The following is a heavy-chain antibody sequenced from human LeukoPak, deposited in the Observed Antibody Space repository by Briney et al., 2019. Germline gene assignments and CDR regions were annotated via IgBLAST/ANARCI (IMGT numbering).Heavy chain of an antibody. CDR1: GGSISSSRYY. V-gene: IGHV4-39*01. D-gene: IGHD4-11*01. CDR2: IYYSGST. Sequence: PSETLSLTCTVSGGSISSSRYYWGWIRQPPGKGLEWIGSIYYSGSTYYNPSLKSRVTISVDTSKNQFSLKLSSVTAADTAVYYCARRGVTPRPYYYGMDVWGQGTTVTVSS. CDR3: ARRGVTPRPYYYGMDV. J-gene: IGHJ6*02.